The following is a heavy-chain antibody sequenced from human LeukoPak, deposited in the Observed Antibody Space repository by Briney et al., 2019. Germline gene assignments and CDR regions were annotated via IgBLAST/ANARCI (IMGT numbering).Heavy chain of an antibody. Sequence: GGSLRLSCAASGFSIRDFWMTWVRQAPGKGLEWVAILQGNGRASHYVDSVKGRFTLSRDTANNVLHLQMNSLRPDDTAVYYCARDVGGADYWGQGILVAVAS. V-gene: IGHV3-7*01. D-gene: IGHD4-23*01. CDR3: ARDVGGADY. CDR1: GFSIRDFW. J-gene: IGHJ4*02. CDR2: LQGNGRAS.